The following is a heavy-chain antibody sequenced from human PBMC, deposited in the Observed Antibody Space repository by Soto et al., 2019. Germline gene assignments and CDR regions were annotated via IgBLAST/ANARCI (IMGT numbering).Heavy chain of an antibody. V-gene: IGHV3-11*05. CDR3: ASDRGGGRQQPGY. D-gene: IGHD3-16*01. CDR2: ISSSGSYT. J-gene: IGHJ4*02. CDR1: GFTFSDYY. Sequence: QVQLVESGGGLVKPGGSLRLSCAASGFTFSDYYMSWIRQAPGKGLEWVSYISSSGSYTNYADSVKGRFTISRDNAKNSLYLQMNSLSTEDTAVYYCASDRGGGRQQPGYWGQGTLVTVSS.